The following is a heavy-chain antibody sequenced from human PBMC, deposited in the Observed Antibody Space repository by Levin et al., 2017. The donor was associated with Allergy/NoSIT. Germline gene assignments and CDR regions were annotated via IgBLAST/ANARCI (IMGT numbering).Heavy chain of an antibody. CDR3: ARDDCSSSSCYSMDAFDI. V-gene: IGHV3-48*03. D-gene: IGHD2-2*01. CDR2: INTGGTTI. CDR1: GFTFSSHE. Sequence: QPGGSLRLSCAASGFTFSSHEMNWVRQAPGKGLEWISYINTGGTTISYADSVKGRFTISRDNAKNSLYLQMNSLRAEDTAVYYCARDDCSSSSCYSMDAFDIWGQGTMVIVSS. J-gene: IGHJ3*02.